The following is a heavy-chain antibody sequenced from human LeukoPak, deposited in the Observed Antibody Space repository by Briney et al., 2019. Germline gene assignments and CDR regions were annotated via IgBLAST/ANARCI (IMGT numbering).Heavy chain of an antibody. J-gene: IGHJ1*01. D-gene: IGHD2-2*01. CDR3: ARERPLGYCSSTSCLEYFQH. CDR1: GFTFSNAW. CDR2: ISSSSSYI. Sequence: RGGSLRLSCAASGFTFSNAWMSWVRQAPGKGLEWVSSISSSSSYIYYADSVKGRFTISRDNAKNSLYLQMNSLRAEDTAVYYCARERPLGYCSSTSCLEYFQHWGQGTLVTVSS. V-gene: IGHV3-21*01.